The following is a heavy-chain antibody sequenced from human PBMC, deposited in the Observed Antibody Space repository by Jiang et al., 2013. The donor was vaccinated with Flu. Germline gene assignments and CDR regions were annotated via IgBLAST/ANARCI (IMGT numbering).Heavy chain of an antibody. CDR2: IFIGGRT. Sequence: VQLVESGGGLVQPGGSLRLSCAASGFTVSGFYMSWVRQGPGKGLEWVSVIFIGGRTLYADSVRGRFSISRDNSNNTVYLQMNSLRADDTALYYCARGGIYDAGGQWGQGTLVTVSS. V-gene: IGHV3-66*01. J-gene: IGHJ4*02. CDR1: GFTVSGFY. D-gene: IGHD2-8*02. CDR3: ARGGIYDAGGQ.